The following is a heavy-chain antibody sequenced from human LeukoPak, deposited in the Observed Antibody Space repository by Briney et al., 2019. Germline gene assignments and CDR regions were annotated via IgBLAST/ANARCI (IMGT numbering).Heavy chain of an antibody. Sequence: PWGTLSLTCAVSGGSISSSNWWSWVLQPPGKGLEWIGEIDHSGSTNYNPSLKSRVTISVDKSKNQFSLKLSSVTAADTAVYYCARGFDFWSGYIIDYWGQGTLVTVSS. CDR3: ARGFDFWSGYIIDY. D-gene: IGHD3-3*01. CDR2: IDHSGST. J-gene: IGHJ4*02. V-gene: IGHV4-4*02. CDR1: GGSISSSNW.